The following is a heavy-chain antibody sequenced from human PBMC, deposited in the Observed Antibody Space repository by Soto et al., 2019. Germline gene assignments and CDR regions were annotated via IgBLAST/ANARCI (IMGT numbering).Heavy chain of an antibody. D-gene: IGHD2-15*01. Sequence: QVQLVQSGAEVKKPGASVKVSCKASGYTFTSYGISWVRQAPGQGLEWMGWISAYNGNTNYAQKLQGRVTMTTDTPPSTAYLELRSPASDDTAVYYCARVCVCRRGSSCYLDYRGQGTLVTVSS. CDR2: ISAYNGNT. V-gene: IGHV1-18*01. J-gene: IGHJ4*02. CDR1: GYTFTSYG. CDR3: ARVCVCRRGSSCYLDY.